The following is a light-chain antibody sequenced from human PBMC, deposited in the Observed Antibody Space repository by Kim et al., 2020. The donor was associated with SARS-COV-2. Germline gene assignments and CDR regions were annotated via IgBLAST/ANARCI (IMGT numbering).Light chain of an antibody. CDR1: QSVGTY. J-gene: IGKJ4*01. Sequence: ETVLTQSPATLSLSPGERATLSCRASQSVGTYLAWYQQKPGQAPRLLIYDASNSATGIPARFSGSGSGTDFTLTISSLEPEDFAVYYCQQRMNWPPLTFGGGTKVEIK. CDR3: QQRMNWPPLT. V-gene: IGKV3-11*01. CDR2: DAS.